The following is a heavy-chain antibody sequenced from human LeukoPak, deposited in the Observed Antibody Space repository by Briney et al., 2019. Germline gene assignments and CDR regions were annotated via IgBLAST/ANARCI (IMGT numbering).Heavy chain of an antibody. CDR3: ARAGYYYGSGSYDV. D-gene: IGHD3-10*01. CDR1: GFTFSSYA. V-gene: IGHV3-30-3*01. Sequence: GRSLRLSCAASGFTFSSYAMHWVRQAPGKGLEWVAVISYDGSNKYYADSVKGRFTISRDNSKNTLYLQMNSLRAEDTAVYYCARAGYYYGSGSYDVWGKGTTVTVSS. CDR2: ISYDGSNK. J-gene: IGHJ6*04.